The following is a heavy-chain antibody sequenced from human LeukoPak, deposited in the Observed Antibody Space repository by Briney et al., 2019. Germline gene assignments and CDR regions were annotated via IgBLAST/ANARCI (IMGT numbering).Heavy chain of an antibody. V-gene: IGHV1-69*13. CDR2: IIPIFGTA. CDR3: ARERITIFGVVPPYYYYGMDV. J-gene: IGHJ6*02. D-gene: IGHD3-3*01. CDR1: GGTFSSYA. Sequence: ASVKVSCKASGGTFSSYAISWVRQAPGQGLEWMGGIIPIFGTANYAQKFQGRVTITADESTSTAYMELSSLRSEDTAVYYCARERITIFGVVPPYYYYGMDVRGQGTTVTVSS.